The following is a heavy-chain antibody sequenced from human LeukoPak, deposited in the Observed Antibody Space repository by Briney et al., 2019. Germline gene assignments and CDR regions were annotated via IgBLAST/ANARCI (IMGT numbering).Heavy chain of an antibody. V-gene: IGHV3-21*01. J-gene: IGHJ4*02. CDR2: ISSSSSYI. CDR1: GFTFSSYS. CDR3: ARDWGAVTPTFDY. Sequence: GGSLRLSCAASGFTFSSYSMNWVRQAPGKGLEWVSSISSSSSYIYYADSVKGRFTISRDNAKNSLYLQMNSLRAEDTAVYYCARDWGAVTPTFDYWGQGTLVTVSS. D-gene: IGHD3-16*01.